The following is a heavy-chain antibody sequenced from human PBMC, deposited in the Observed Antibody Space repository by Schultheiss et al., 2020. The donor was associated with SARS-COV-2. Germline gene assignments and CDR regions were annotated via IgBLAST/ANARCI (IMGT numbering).Heavy chain of an antibody. V-gene: IGHV3-21*06. CDR1: GFTFSSYG. Sequence: GGSLRLSCAASGFTFSSYGMHWVRQAPGKGLEWVSSISSSGSLYYTNSVKGRYIISRDNANNSLYLQMNSLRAEDTAMYYCARDLVNWSHGPDYWGQGTLVTVSS. CDR2: ISSSGSL. D-gene: IGHD3-3*01. J-gene: IGHJ4*02. CDR3: ARDLVNWSHGPDY.